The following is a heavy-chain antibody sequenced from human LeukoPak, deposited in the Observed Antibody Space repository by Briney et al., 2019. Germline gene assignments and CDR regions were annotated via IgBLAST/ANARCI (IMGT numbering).Heavy chain of an antibody. CDR1: GFTFSSYS. CDR3: ARGNPDYYYYYMDV. V-gene: IGHV3-48*01. Sequence: GGSLRLSCAASGFTFSSYSMNWVRQAPGKGLEWVSYISSSSSTIYYADSVKGRFTISRDNAKNSLYLQMNSLRAEDTAVYYCARGNPDYYYYYMDVWGKGTTVTVSS. J-gene: IGHJ6*03. CDR2: ISSSSSTI.